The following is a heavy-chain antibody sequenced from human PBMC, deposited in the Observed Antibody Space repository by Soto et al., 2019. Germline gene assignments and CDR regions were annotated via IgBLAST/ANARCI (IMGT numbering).Heavy chain of an antibody. J-gene: IGHJ4*02. CDR3: AKGASTTVFAFNDY. D-gene: IGHD4-17*01. CDR1: GFTFDDYA. Sequence: EVQLVESGGGLVQPGRSLRLSCAASGFTFDDYAMHWVRQGPGKGLEWVSSISWNSGNLGYADSVKVLFTISRDNAKNSLYLQMNSLRGEDTALYYCAKGASTTVFAFNDYWGQGTLVTVSS. CDR2: ISWNSGNL. V-gene: IGHV3-9*01.